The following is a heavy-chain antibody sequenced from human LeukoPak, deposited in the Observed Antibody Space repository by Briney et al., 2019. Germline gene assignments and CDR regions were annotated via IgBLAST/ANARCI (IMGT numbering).Heavy chain of an antibody. V-gene: IGHV4-59*01. J-gene: IGHJ4*02. D-gene: IGHD5-18*01. CDR1: GGSISNSY. CDR3: AREPLTAYYFDY. CDR2: AHYSGTA. Sequence: SETLSLTCTVSGGSISNSYWSWIRQSPGKGLEWIGYAHYSGTANYNPSLKSRVTISVDTSKNQFSLKLSSVTAADTAVYYCAREPLTAYYFDYWGQGTLVTVSS.